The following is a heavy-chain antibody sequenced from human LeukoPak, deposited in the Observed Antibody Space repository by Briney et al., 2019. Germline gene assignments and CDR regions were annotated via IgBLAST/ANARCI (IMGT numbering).Heavy chain of an antibody. CDR1: GGSISSSSHY. V-gene: IGHV4-39*07. Sequence: SETLSLTCTVSGGSISSSSHYWGWIRQPPGKGLEWIGSIYYRGSTYYNPSLKSRVTISVDTSKNQFSLKLSSVTAADTAVYYCARVPLSAAAGRPLDYWGQGTLVTVSS. J-gene: IGHJ4*02. CDR3: ARVPLSAAAGRPLDY. CDR2: IYYRGST. D-gene: IGHD6-13*01.